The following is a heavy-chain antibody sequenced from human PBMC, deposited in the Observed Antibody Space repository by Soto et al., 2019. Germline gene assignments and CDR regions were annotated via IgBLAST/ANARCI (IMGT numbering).Heavy chain of an antibody. CDR3: ARDGEYGSGEATFDY. Sequence: QVQLVQSGAEVKKPGSSVKVSCKASGGTFSSYTFSWVRQAPGQGLEWMGRIIPILGIANYAQKFQGRVTITADKSTSTAYMELSSLRSEDTAVYYCARDGEYGSGEATFDYWGQGTLVTVSS. CDR1: GGTFSSYT. D-gene: IGHD3-10*01. V-gene: IGHV1-69*08. J-gene: IGHJ4*02. CDR2: IIPILGIA.